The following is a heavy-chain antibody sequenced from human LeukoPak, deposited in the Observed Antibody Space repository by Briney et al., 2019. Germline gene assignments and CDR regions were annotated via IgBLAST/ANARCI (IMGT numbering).Heavy chain of an antibody. CDR3: ARLDSSSRSYFFDY. CDR1: GGSIRSGGYS. Sequence: SETLSLTCAVSGGSIRSGGYSWRWIRQPPGKGLECIGYIYYSGSTHYKYNSSLKSRVIISVDTSKNQFSLQLNSVTAADTAVYCARLDSSSRSYFFDYWGQGTLVTVSS. V-gene: IGHV4-30-4*07. J-gene: IGHJ4*02. CDR2: IYYSGST. D-gene: IGHD6-13*01.